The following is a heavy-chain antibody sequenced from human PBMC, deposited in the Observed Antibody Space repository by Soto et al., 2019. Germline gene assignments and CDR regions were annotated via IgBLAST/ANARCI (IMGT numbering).Heavy chain of an antibody. J-gene: IGHJ1*01. Sequence: QVQLVESRGGVVQPGRSLRLSCAASGFTISSYGMNWVRQAPGKGLEWVAVISYDGSNKYYADSVKGRFTISRDNSKNTLYLQMNSLRAEDMAVYYCAKDVIAAADVYFQHWGQGTLVTVSS. CDR1: GFTISSYG. CDR3: AKDVIAAADVYFQH. V-gene: IGHV3-30*18. D-gene: IGHD6-13*01. CDR2: ISYDGSNK.